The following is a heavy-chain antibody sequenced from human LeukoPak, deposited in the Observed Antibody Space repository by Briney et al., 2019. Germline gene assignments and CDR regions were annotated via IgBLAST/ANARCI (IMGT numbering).Heavy chain of an antibody. V-gene: IGHV3-11*01. Sequence: KLGGSLRLSCAASGFTFSDYYMSWIREAPGKGLEWVSYISSSGSTIYYADSVKGRFTISRDNAKNSPYLQMNSLRAEDTAVYYCARDRSSSWFDAFDIWGQGTMVTVSS. CDR3: ARDRSSSWFDAFDI. CDR2: ISSSGSTI. D-gene: IGHD6-13*01. CDR1: GFTFSDYY. J-gene: IGHJ3*02.